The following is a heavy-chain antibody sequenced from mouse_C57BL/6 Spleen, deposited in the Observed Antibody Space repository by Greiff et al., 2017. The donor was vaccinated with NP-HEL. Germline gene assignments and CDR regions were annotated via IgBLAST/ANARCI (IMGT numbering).Heavy chain of an antibody. D-gene: IGHD3-2*02. J-gene: IGHJ3*01. V-gene: IGHV5-6*01. Sequence: EVMLVESGGDLVKPGGSLKLSCAASGFTFSSYGMSWVRQTPDKRLEWVATISSGGSYTYYPDSVKGRFTISRDNAKNTLYLQMSSLKSEDTAMYYCARPQTQDSSGYVFAYWGQGTLVTVSA. CDR2: ISSGGSYT. CDR3: ARPQTQDSSGYVFAY. CDR1: GFTFSSYG.